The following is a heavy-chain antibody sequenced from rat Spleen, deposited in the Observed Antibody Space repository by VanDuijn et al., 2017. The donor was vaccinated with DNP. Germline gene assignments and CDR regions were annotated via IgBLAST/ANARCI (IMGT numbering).Heavy chain of an antibody. V-gene: IGHV2-41*01. CDR2: IWNTGGT. J-gene: IGHJ4*01. CDR1: GFSLTSNN. Sequence: QVQLKESGPGLVQPSQTLSLTCTVAGFSLTSNNVHWVRQPPGKGLEWMGVIWNTGGTRYNSVLKSRLRINRDTSESQVFLTMNSLRSEDSATYYCAREGDYYDGYGDALDAWGQGTSVTVSS. D-gene: IGHD1-12*03. CDR3: AREGDYYDGYGDALDA.